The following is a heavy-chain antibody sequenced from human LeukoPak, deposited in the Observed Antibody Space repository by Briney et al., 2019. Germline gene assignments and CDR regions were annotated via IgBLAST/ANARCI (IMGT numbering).Heavy chain of an antibody. CDR2: ISGSGGST. J-gene: IGHJ6*03. CDR1: GFTFSSFA. V-gene: IGHV3-23*01. D-gene: IGHD5/OR15-5a*01. Sequence: GGSLRLSCAASGFTFSSFAMSWVRQAPGKGLEWVSAISGSGGSTYYADSVKGRFTISRDNSKNTLYLQMNSLRAEDTAVYYCAKVSVYGQNYYYYMDVWGKGTTVTISS. CDR3: AKVSVYGQNYYYYMDV.